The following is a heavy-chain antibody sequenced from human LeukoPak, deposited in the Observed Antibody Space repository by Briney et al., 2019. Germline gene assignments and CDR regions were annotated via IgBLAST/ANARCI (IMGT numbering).Heavy chain of an antibody. CDR1: GFTFSSFA. CDR2: IWYDGSNK. CDR3: ARELPPLEKYYFDY. V-gene: IGHV3-33*08. D-gene: IGHD3-3*01. J-gene: IGHJ4*02. Sequence: GGSLRLSCATSGFTFSSFAMTWVRQAPGKGLQWVAVIWYDGSNKYYADSAKGRFTISRDNSKNTLSLQMNSLRAEDTAVYYCARELPPLEKYYFDYWGQGTLVTVSS.